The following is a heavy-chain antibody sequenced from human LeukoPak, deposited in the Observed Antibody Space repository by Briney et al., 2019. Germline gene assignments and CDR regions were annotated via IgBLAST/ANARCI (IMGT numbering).Heavy chain of an antibody. CDR2: IYHSGST. V-gene: IGHV4-39*07. J-gene: IGHJ5*02. D-gene: IGHD3-22*01. Sequence: SETLSLTCTVSGGSISSSSYYWGWIRQPPGKGLEWIGSIYHSGSTYYNPSLKSRVTISVDTSKNQFSLKLSSVTAADTAVYYCARERSRYDSSGYSHHWFDPWGQGTLVTVSS. CDR1: GGSISSSSYY. CDR3: ARERSRYDSSGYSHHWFDP.